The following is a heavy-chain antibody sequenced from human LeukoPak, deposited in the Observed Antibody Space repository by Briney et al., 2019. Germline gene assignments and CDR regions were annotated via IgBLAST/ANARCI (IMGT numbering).Heavy chain of an antibody. V-gene: IGHV1-18*01. CDR3: ARLPKSWLYYFDY. D-gene: IGHD6-19*01. J-gene: IGHJ4*02. CDR2: ISAYNGNT. CDR1: GGTFSSYA. Sequence: ASVKVSCKASGGTFSSYAISWVRQAPGQGLEWMGWISAYNGNTNYAQKLQGRVTMTTDTSTSTAYMELRSLRSDDTAVYYCARLPKSWLYYFDYWGQGTLVTVSS.